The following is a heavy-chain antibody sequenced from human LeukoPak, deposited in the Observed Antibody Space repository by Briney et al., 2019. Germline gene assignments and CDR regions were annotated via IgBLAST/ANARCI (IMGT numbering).Heavy chain of an antibody. CDR1: GGSISSSSYY. CDR3: ARVASYYYDSSGYYHYFDY. CDR2: IYYSGST. V-gene: IGHV4-61*05. Sequence: SETLSLTCTVSGGSISSSSYYWGWIRQPPGKGLEWIGYIYYSGSTNYNPSLKSRVTISVDTSKNQFSLKLSSVTAADTAVYYCARVASYYYDSSGYYHYFDYWGQGTLVTVSS. J-gene: IGHJ4*02. D-gene: IGHD3-22*01.